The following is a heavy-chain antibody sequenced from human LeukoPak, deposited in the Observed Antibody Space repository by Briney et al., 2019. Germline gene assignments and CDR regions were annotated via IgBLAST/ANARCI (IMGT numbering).Heavy chain of an antibody. Sequence: GGSLRLSCAASGFPFNTYAMHWVRQAPGKGLEWVAVISYDGSNKYYVDSVKGRFTISRDNSKNTLYLQMNSLRPEDTAVYFCTRAPHTAANFDYWGQGTLVTVSS. CDR2: ISYDGSNK. CDR1: GFPFNTYA. D-gene: IGHD5-18*01. CDR3: TRAPHTAANFDY. J-gene: IGHJ4*02. V-gene: IGHV3-30-3*01.